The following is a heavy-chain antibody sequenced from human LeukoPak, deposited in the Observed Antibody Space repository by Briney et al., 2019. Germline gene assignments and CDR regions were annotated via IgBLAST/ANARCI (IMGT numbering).Heavy chain of an antibody. CDR3: AREARDGYNSAAFDI. V-gene: IGHV3-74*01. Sequence: PGGSLRLSCAASGFTFSSYWMHWVRQAPGKGLVWVSRINSDGSSTSYADSVKGRFTISRDNAKNTLYLQMNSLRAEDTAVYYCAREARDGYNSAAFDIWGQGTMVTVSS. D-gene: IGHD5-24*01. CDR2: INSDGSST. CDR1: GFTFSSYW. J-gene: IGHJ3*02.